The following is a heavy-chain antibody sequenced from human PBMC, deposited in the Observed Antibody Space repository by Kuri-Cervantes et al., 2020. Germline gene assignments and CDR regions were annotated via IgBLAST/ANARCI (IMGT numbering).Heavy chain of an antibody. CDR2: IYYSGST. D-gene: IGHD3-10*01. CDR3: AGTSMVRGVIRSHYYYYGMDV. J-gene: IGHJ6*02. V-gene: IGHV4-61*08. CDR1: GGSISSGDYY. Sequence: SETLSLTCTVSGGSISSGDYYWSWIRQHPGKGLEWIGYIYYSGSTNYNPSLKSRVTISVDTSKNQFSLKLSSVTTADTAVYYCAGTSMVRGVIRSHYYYYGMDVWGQGTTVTVSS.